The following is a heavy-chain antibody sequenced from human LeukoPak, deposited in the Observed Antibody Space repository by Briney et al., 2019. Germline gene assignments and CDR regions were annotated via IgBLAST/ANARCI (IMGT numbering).Heavy chain of an antibody. CDR2: INWNGGST. D-gene: IGHD2-2*02. Sequence: GGSLRLSCAASGFTFDDYGMSWVRQAPGEGLEWVSGINWNGGSTGYADSVKGRFTISRENAKNSLYPQMNSLRAEDTALYYCARDLVYHAYNWFDPWGQGTLVTVSS. V-gene: IGHV3-20*04. CDR1: GFTFDDYG. CDR3: ARDLVYHAYNWFDP. J-gene: IGHJ5*02.